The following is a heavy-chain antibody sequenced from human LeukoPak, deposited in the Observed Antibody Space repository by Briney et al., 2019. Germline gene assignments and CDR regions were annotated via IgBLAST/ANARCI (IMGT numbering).Heavy chain of an antibody. CDR3: AKEGNIVVVPAARGHYMDV. D-gene: IGHD2-2*01. Sequence: PGGSLRLSCAASGFTFSSYGMHWVRQAPGKGLEWVAVIWYDGSNKYYADSVKGRFTISRDNSKNTLYLQMNSLRAEDTAVYYCAKEGNIVVVPAARGHYMDVWGKGTTVTVSS. J-gene: IGHJ6*03. V-gene: IGHV3-33*06. CDR1: GFTFSSYG. CDR2: IWYDGSNK.